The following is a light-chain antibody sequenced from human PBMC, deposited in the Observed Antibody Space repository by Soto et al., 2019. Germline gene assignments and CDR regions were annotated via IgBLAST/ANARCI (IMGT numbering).Light chain of an antibody. CDR1: QRVSSY. CDR2: DAS. CDR3: QQRSNWLT. Sequence: EIVLTQSPATLSLSPGERATLSCRASQRVSSYLAWYQQKPGQAPRLLIYDASNRATGIPARFSGSGSGTDFPLTISSLEPEDFAVYDCQQRSNWLTFGGGTKVEIK. V-gene: IGKV3-11*01. J-gene: IGKJ4*01.